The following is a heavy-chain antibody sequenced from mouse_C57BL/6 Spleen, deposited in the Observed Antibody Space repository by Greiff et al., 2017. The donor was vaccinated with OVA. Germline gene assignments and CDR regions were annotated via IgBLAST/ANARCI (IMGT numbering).Heavy chain of an antibody. V-gene: IGHV1-82*01. J-gene: IGHJ2*01. Sequence: VQLQQSGPELVKPGASVKISCKASGYAFSSSWMNWVKQRPGKGLEWIGRIYPGDGDTNYNGKFKGKATLTADKSSSTAYMQLSSLTSEDSAVYFCARRGYYDDDGYFDDWGQGTTLTVSS. CDR1: GYAFSSSW. CDR3: ARRGYYDDDGYFDD. CDR2: IYPGDGDT. D-gene: IGHD2-4*01.